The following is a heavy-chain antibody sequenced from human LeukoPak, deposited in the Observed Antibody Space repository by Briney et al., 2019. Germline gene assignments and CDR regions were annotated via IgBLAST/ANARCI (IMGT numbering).Heavy chain of an antibody. Sequence: ASVKVSCKASGYTFTSYGISWVRPAPGQGLEWMGWISAYNGNTNYSQKLQGRVTMTTDTTTSTAYMELRSLRSDDTAVYYCARGRVGATQLDYWGQGTLVTVSS. CDR1: GYTFTSYG. D-gene: IGHD1-26*01. V-gene: IGHV1-18*01. CDR3: ARGRVGATQLDY. J-gene: IGHJ4*02. CDR2: ISAYNGNT.